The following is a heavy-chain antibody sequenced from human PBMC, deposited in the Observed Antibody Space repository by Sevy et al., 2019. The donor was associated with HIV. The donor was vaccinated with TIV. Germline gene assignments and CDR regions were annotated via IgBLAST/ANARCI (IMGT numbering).Heavy chain of an antibody. CDR1: GGFISDYY. V-gene: IGHV4-4*07. J-gene: IGHJ4*02. Sequence: SETLSLTCTVAGGFISDYYWSWIRQPPGKGLEWIGHIYATGSTNYNPSLQSRVTMSMDTSKKQFSLGLRSVTAADTAIYYCAREVARGFGDHLLTFDYWGQGTLVTVSS. CDR3: AREVARGFGDHLLTFDY. D-gene: IGHD4-17*01. CDR2: IYATGST.